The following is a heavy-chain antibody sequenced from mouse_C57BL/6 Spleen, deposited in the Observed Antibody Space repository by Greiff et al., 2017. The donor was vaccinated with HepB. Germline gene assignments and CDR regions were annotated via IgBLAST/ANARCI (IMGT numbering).Heavy chain of an antibody. CDR1: GYTFTSYW. Sequence: VQLQQPGAELVKPGASVKMSCKASGYTFTSYWITWVKQRPGQGLEWIGDIYPGSGSTNYNEKFKSKATLTVDTSSSTAYMQLSSLTSEDSAVYYCARWITTGYYAMDYWGQGTSVTVSS. CDR2: IYPGSGST. J-gene: IGHJ4*01. CDR3: ARWITTGYYAMDY. V-gene: IGHV1-55*01. D-gene: IGHD1-1*01.